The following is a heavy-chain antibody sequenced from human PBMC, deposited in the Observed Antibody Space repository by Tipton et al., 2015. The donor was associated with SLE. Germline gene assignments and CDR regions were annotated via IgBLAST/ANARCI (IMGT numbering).Heavy chain of an antibody. CDR1: GVTFSSYW. CDR3: ARDKWGEHTASTGYFWSFDP. D-gene: IGHD3-9*01. J-gene: IGHJ5*02. Sequence: GSLRLSCAASGVTFSSYWMHWVRQAPGKGLVWVSRINSDGSTTNYADSVKGRFTISRDNAKNTLYLQMIGLRAEDTAVYYCARDKWGEHTASTGYFWSFDPWGQGIPVTVSS. V-gene: IGHV3-74*01. CDR2: INSDGSTT.